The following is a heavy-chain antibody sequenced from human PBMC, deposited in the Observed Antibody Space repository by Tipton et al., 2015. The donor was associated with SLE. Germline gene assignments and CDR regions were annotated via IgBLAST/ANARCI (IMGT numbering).Heavy chain of an antibody. V-gene: IGHV1-69*01. D-gene: IGHD1-20*01. CDR3: AXDSVXSXXAXXNCXXXXXXXXSSGXVSXPILFPLFS. Sequence: QSGAEVKKPGSSVKVSCKASGGTFSSYAISWVRQAPGQGLEWMGGIIPIFGTANYAQKFQGRVTSTADESTSTAYMELSSLKSEDTSVYYCAXDSVXSXXAXXNCXXXXXXXXSSGXVSXPILFPLFSW. CDR1: GGTFSSYA. J-gene: IGHJ5*01. CDR2: IIPIFGTA.